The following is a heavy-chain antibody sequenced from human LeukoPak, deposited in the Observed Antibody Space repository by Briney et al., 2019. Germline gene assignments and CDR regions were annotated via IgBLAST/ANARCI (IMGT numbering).Heavy chain of an antibody. D-gene: IGHD3-22*01. Sequence: SVKVSCKASGGTFSNYAITWVRQAPGQGLEWMGRIIPILGIANYAQKFQGRVTITADKSTSTAYMELSSLRSEDTAVYYCARDGGSSGSHFDYWGQGTLVTVSS. J-gene: IGHJ4*02. CDR3: ARDGGSSGSHFDY. CDR2: IIPILGIA. CDR1: GGTFSNYA. V-gene: IGHV1-69*04.